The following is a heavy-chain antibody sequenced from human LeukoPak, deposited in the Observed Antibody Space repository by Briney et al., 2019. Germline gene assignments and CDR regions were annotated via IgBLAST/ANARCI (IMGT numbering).Heavy chain of an antibody. CDR3: AKDNRRHYTSGPNPDSLH. J-gene: IGHJ4*02. CDR1: GFTFDDYA. D-gene: IGHD6-19*01. V-gene: IGHV3-9*01. CDR2: ISWNSGSI. Sequence: GGSLRLSCAASGFTFDDYAMHWVRQAPGKGLEWVSGISWNSGSIGYADSVKGRFTISRDNAKNSLYLQMNSLRAEDTALCYCAKDNRRHYTSGPNPDSLHWGQGALVTVSS.